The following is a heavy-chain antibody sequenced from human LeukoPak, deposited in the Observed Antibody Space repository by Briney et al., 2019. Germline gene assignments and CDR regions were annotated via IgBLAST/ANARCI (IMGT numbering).Heavy chain of an antibody. J-gene: IGHJ6*03. CDR2: MNPNSGNT. CDR1: GYTFTSYD. Sequence: ASVKVSCKASGYTFTSYDINWVRQATGQGLEWMGWMNPNSGNTGYAQKFQGRVTITRNTSISTAYMELSSLRSEDTAVYYCARGLSAKTGTTTYYYYYMDVWGKGTTVTVSS. D-gene: IGHD1-7*01. V-gene: IGHV1-8*03. CDR3: ARGLSAKTGTTTYYYYYMDV.